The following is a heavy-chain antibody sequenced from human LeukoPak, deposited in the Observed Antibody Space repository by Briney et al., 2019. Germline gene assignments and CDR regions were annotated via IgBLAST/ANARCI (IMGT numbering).Heavy chain of an antibody. D-gene: IGHD1-26*01. V-gene: IGHV4-39*07. J-gene: IGHJ6*02. CDR2: TYYSGTT. CDR1: GGSISNSGHY. CDR3: ARDLGRGSMDV. Sequence: SETLSLTCTVSGGSISNSGHYWGWIRQPPGKGLEWIGSTYYSGTTYYSPSLKSRVTISVDTSKNQFSLKLSFVTAADTAVYYCARDLGRGSMDVWGLGTTVTVSS.